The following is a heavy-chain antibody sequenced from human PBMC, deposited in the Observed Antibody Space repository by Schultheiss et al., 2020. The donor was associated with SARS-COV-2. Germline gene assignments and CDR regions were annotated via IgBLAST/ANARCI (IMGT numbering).Heavy chain of an antibody. CDR3: SEGRYGDYGEY. J-gene: IGHJ4*02. CDR2: ISAYNGNT. D-gene: IGHD4-17*01. CDR1: GYTFTGYY. V-gene: IGHV1-18*04. Sequence: ASVKVSCKASGYTFTGYYMHWVRQAPGQGLEWMGWISAYNGNTNYAQKFQGRVIMTEDTATVTAYMELSSLRSEDTAVYYCSEGRYGDYGEYWGQGTLVTVSS.